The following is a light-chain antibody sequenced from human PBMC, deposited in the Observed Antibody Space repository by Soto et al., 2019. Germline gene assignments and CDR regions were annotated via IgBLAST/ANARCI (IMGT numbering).Light chain of an antibody. Sequence: QSALTQPASVSGSPGQSITISCTGTSGDIGGYNFVSRYQQHPGEVPRLMIHDVSNRPSGVSHRFSGSKSGNTASLTIPGPQAEDDDDYYCASYAGTDTPVVFGGGTQLTV. CDR2: DVS. J-gene: IGLJ3*02. CDR1: SGDIGGYNF. CDR3: ASYAGTDTPVV. V-gene: IGLV2-14*03.